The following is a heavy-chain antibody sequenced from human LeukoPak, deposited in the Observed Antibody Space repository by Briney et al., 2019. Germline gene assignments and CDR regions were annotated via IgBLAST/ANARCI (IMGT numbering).Heavy chain of an antibody. V-gene: IGHV1-46*01. CDR3: ARRRYYDILTRNAFDI. D-gene: IGHD3-9*01. J-gene: IGHJ3*02. CDR1: GYTFTSYY. CDR2: INPSGGST. Sequence: ASVKVSCKASGYTFTSYYMHWVRQAPGQGLEWMGIINPSGGSTSYAQKFQGRVTISVDTSKNQFSLKLSSVTAADTAVYYCARRRYYDILTRNAFDIWGQGTMVTVSS.